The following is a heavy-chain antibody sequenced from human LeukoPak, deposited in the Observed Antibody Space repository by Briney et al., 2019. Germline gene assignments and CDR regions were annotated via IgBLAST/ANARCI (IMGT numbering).Heavy chain of an antibody. CDR1: GGSISSYY. D-gene: IGHD5-18*01. CDR2: IYYSGNT. J-gene: IGHJ4*02. Sequence: SETLSLTCTVSGGSISSYYWGWIRQPPGKGLEWIGYIYYSGNTNYNPSLKSRVTISVDTSKNHFSLKLSSVTAADTAVYYCARAFRGYSFDYWGQGTLVTVSS. CDR3: ARAFRGYSFDY. V-gene: IGHV4-59*08.